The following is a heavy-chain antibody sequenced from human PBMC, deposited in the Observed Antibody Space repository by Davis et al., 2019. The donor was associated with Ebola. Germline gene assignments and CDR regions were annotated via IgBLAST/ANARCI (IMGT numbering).Heavy chain of an antibody. D-gene: IGHD3-9*01. V-gene: IGHV1-18*04. J-gene: IGHJ4*02. Sequence: ASVKVSCKASGYTFTDYYLHWVRQAPGQGLEWMGWISAYNGNTNYAQKFQGRVTITADESTSTAYMELSSLRSEDTAVYYCARGEVNNDILTGLASDYWGQGTLVTVSS. CDR3: ARGEVNNDILTGLASDY. CDR1: GYTFTDYY. CDR2: ISAYNGNT.